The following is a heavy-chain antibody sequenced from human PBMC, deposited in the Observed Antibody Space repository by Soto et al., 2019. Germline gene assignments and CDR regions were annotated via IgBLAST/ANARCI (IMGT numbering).Heavy chain of an antibody. D-gene: IGHD5-18*01. Sequence: PSETLSLTCAFSGVSISSSNWWSWVRQPPGKGLEWIGEIYHSGSTNYNPSLKSRVTISVDKYKNQFSLKLSSVTAADTAVYYCARAGTSGYSYGDYFEYWGQGTLAIVSS. CDR3: ARAGTSGYSYGDYFEY. V-gene: IGHV4-4*02. J-gene: IGHJ4*02. CDR2: IYHSGST. CDR1: GVSISSSNW.